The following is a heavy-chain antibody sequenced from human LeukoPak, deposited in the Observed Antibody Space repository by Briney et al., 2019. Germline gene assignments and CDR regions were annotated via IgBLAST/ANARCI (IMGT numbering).Heavy chain of an antibody. CDR2: ISYDGSNK. D-gene: IGHD5-24*01. V-gene: IGHV3-30*18. J-gene: IGHJ4*02. Sequence: GGSLRLSCAASGFTFSSHGMHWVRQAPGKGLEWVAVISYDGSNKYYADSVKGRFTISRDNSKNTLYLQMNSLRAEDTAVYYCAKDEGDGYNLAYWGQGTLVTVSS. CDR3: AKDEGDGYNLAY. CDR1: GFTFSSHG.